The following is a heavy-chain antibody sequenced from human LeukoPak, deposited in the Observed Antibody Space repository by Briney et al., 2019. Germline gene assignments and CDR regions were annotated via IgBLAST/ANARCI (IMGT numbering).Heavy chain of an antibody. Sequence: PSETLSLTCTVSGGSISSSSHYWGWIRQPPGKGLEWIGVSTYYNPSLKNRVTISRDTSKNQFSLKLSSVTAADTAIYYCARAGYSYGIFSYFDSWGQGTLVTVSS. CDR3: ARAGYSYGIFSYFDS. J-gene: IGHJ4*02. V-gene: IGHV4-39*01. CDR2: VST. D-gene: IGHD5-18*01. CDR1: GGSISSSSHY.